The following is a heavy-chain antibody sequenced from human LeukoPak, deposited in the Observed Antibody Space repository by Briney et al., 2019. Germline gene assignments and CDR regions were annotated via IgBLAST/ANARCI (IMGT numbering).Heavy chain of an antibody. Sequence: SETLSLTCTVSGYSISSGYYWGWIRQPPGKGLEWIGSIYHSGSTYYNPSLKSRVTISVDTSKNQFSLKLSSVTAADTAVYYCARDRGGSRNWFDPWGQGILVTVSS. CDR1: GYSISSGYY. D-gene: IGHD3-10*01. V-gene: IGHV4-38-2*02. CDR3: ARDRGGSRNWFDP. CDR2: IYHSGST. J-gene: IGHJ5*02.